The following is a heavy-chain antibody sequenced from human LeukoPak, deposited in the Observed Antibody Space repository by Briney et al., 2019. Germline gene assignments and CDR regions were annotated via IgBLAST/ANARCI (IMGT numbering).Heavy chain of an antibody. Sequence: GGSLRLSCVDPRFTLDDYAMRSGRAAPGEGVGWVSLISGDGGSTYYADSVKGRFTISRDNSKTPLYLQMNSLRTEDTALYYCPKAPEEPYFQHWGQGTLVTVSS. CDR2: ISGDGGST. V-gene: IGHV3-43*02. CDR3: PKAPEEPYFQH. D-gene: IGHD1-26*01. J-gene: IGHJ1*01. CDR1: RFTLDDYA.